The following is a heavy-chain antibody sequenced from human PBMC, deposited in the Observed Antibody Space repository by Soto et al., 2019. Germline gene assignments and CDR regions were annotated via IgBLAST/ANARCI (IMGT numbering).Heavy chain of an antibody. Sequence: AASVKVSCKASGYTFTSYGISWVRQAPGQGLEWMGWISAYNGNTNYAQKLQGRVTMTTDTSTSTAYMELRSLRSDDTAVYYCASCNYYDSSGYYYYWGQGTLVTVSS. CDR3: ASCNYYDSSGYYYY. CDR2: ISAYNGNT. J-gene: IGHJ4*02. CDR1: GYTFTSYG. D-gene: IGHD3-22*01. V-gene: IGHV1-18*04.